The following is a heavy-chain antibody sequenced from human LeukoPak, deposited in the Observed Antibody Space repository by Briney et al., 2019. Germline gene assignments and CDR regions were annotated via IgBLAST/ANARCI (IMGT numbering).Heavy chain of an antibody. CDR3: ARDSYYYGSGSYHYYYYYMDV. D-gene: IGHD3-10*01. CDR2: ISTYNGNT. J-gene: IGHJ6*03. V-gene: IGHV1-18*01. Sequence: ASVKVSCKASGYTFTSYGISWVRQAPGQGLEWMGWISTYNGNTNYAQKLQGRVTMTTDTSTSTAYMELRSLRSDDTAVYYCARDSYYYGSGSYHYYYYYMDVWGKGTTVTISS. CDR1: GYTFTSYG.